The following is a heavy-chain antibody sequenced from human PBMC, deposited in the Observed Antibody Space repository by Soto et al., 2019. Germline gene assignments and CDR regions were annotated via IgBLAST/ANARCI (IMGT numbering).Heavy chain of an antibody. V-gene: IGHV3-23*01. CDR3: AKKGLGSLATYCTTGDWHYAFYV. CDR1: VFTFYNYP. Sequence: GGSLRLTFVASVFTFYNYPINWARQAPGKGLEWVSTISGGGDGTYYADSVKGRFTISRDNSRNTVYLQMNSLRAEDTAVYYCAKKGLGSLATYCTTGDWHYAFYVWGQGTLVTVSS. J-gene: IGHJ3*01. D-gene: IGHD2-8*01. CDR2: ISGGGDGT.